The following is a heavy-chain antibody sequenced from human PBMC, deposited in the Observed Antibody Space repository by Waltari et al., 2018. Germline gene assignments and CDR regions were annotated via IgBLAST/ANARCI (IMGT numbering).Heavy chain of an antibody. CDR2: IITIFGTA. CDR3: ARGYSGYDLYFDY. CDR1: GGTFSSYA. D-gene: IGHD5-12*01. V-gene: IGHV1-69*13. Sequence: QVQLVQSGAEVKKPGSSVKVSCKAAGGTFSSYANTWVRQAPGQGLEWMGGIITIFGTANYAQKFQGRVTITADESTSTAYMELSSLRSEDTAVYYCARGYSGYDLYFDYWGQGTLVTVSS. J-gene: IGHJ4*02.